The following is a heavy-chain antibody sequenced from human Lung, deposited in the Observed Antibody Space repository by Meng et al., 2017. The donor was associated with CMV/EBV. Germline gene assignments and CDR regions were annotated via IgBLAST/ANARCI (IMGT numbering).Heavy chain of an antibody. CDR2: INHSGST. J-gene: IGHJ4*02. V-gene: IGHV4-34*01. CDR3: ARDVRERWELLGGSDY. CDR1: GGSFSAYY. Sequence: QVQLQQWGAGLLKPSETLSLTCAVYGGSFSAYYWSWILQPPGKGLEWIGEINHSGSTKYNPALKSRVTISVDTSKNQFSLKLSSVTAADTAVYYCARDVRERWELLGGSDYWGQGTLVTVSS. D-gene: IGHD1-26*01.